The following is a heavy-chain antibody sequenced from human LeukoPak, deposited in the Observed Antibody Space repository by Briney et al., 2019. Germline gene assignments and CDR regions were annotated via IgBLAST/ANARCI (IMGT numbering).Heavy chain of an antibody. V-gene: IGHV3-23*01. Sequence: GGSLRLSCAASEFTFSNFAMSWVRQAPGKGLEWVSTISGSGDNTYYADSVKGRFTISRDNSKNTLPLHMNTLRAEDTAVYYCAKDLLQTFFFDSSGYYSDAFGMWGQGTMVTVSP. J-gene: IGHJ3*02. CDR1: EFTFSNFA. D-gene: IGHD3-22*01. CDR2: ISGSGDNT. CDR3: AKDLLQTFFFDSSGYYSDAFGM.